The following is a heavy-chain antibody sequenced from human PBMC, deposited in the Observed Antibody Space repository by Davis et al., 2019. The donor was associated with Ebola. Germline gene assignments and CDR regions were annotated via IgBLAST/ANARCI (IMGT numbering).Heavy chain of an antibody. V-gene: IGHV4-34*01. Sequence: MPSETLSLTCAVYGGSFSGYYWSWIRQPPGKGLEWIGEINHSGSTNNNPSLKSRVTISVDTSKNQFSLKLSSVTAADTAVYYCARRGGSGYYSWGDAFDIWGQGTMVTVSS. J-gene: IGHJ3*02. D-gene: IGHD3-22*01. CDR2: INHSGST. CDR3: ARRGGSGYYSWGDAFDI. CDR1: GGSFSGYY.